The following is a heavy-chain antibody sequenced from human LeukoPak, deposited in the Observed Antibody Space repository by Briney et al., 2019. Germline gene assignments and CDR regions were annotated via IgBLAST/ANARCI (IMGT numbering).Heavy chain of an antibody. Sequence: PSETLSLTCAVSGGAISGHYWNWIRQPPGKGLEWIGYISHSGYTSYKPSLKSRVTIGVDTSTNQVSLDLTSVSAGDTAVYYRARRGETSGWSFWLDSWGQGALVIVSS. CDR1: GGAISGHY. J-gene: IGHJ5*01. D-gene: IGHD6-13*01. V-gene: IGHV4-59*11. CDR2: ISHSGYT. CDR3: ARRGETSGWSFWLDS.